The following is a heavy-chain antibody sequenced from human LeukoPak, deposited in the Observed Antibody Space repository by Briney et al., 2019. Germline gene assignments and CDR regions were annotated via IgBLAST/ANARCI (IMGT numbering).Heavy chain of an antibody. CDR1: GFTFDDYA. J-gene: IGHJ4*02. CDR2: ISWNSGSI. D-gene: IGHD6-19*01. CDR3: AKDRSSGYSSGWYYFDY. Sequence: GRSLRLSCAASGFTFDDYAMHWVRHAPGKGLEWVSGISWNSGSIVYADSVKGRFTISRDNAKNSLYLQMNSLRAEDMALYYCAKDRSSGYSSGWYYFDYWGQGTLVTVSS. V-gene: IGHV3-9*03.